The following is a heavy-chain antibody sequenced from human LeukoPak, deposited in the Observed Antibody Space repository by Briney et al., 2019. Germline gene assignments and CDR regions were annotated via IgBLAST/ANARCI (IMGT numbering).Heavy chain of an antibody. Sequence: GGSLRLSCAASGFTFSSYAMSWVRQAPGKGLEWVSAISGSGGSTYYADSVKGRFTISRDNSKNTLYLQMNSLRAEDTAVYYCAKDPNPAWQQLASSPFDYWGQGTLVTVSS. J-gene: IGHJ4*02. D-gene: IGHD6-13*01. CDR3: AKDPNPAWQQLASSPFDY. V-gene: IGHV3-23*01. CDR2: ISGSGGST. CDR1: GFTFSSYA.